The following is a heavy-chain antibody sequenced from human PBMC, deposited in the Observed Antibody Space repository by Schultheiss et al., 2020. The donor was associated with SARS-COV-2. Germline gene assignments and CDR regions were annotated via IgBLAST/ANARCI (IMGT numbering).Heavy chain of an antibody. Sequence: GGSLRLSCAASGFTFSDYYMSWIRQAPGKGLEWVSYISSGSSTIYYADSVKGRFTVSRDNSKNTLYLQMNSLRADDTAMYYCARKSEGGWSLYGMDVWGQGTTVTVSS. CDR2: ISSGSSTI. CDR1: GFTFSDYY. CDR3: ARKSEGGWSLYGMDV. V-gene: IGHV3-11*04. J-gene: IGHJ6*02. D-gene: IGHD2-15*01.